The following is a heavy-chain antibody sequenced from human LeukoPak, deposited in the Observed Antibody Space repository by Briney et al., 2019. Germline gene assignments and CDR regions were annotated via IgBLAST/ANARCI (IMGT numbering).Heavy chain of an antibody. CDR2: INPSGGST. CDR3: ARSLVAVAGTSPALERIFDY. Sequence: GASVKVSCKASGYTFTSYYMHWVRQAPGQGLEWMGIINPSGGSTSYAQKFQGRVTMTRDTSTSTVYMELSSLRSEDTAVYYCARSLVAVAGTSPALERIFDYWGQGTLVTVSS. J-gene: IGHJ4*02. CDR1: GYTFTSYY. V-gene: IGHV1-46*01. D-gene: IGHD6-19*01.